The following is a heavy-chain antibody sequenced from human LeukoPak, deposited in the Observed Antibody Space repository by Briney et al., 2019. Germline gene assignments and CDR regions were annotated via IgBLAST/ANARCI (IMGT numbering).Heavy chain of an antibody. CDR1: GFTFSSYG. D-gene: IGHD3-10*01. CDR3: ARGAGYYGSGSYSDY. V-gene: IGHV3-30*19. Sequence: GGSLRLSCAASGFTFSSYGMHWVRQAPGKGLEWVAVISYDGSNKYYADSVKGRFTISRDNSKNTLYLQMNSLRAEDTAVYYCARGAGYYGSGSYSDYWGQGTLVTVSS. CDR2: ISYDGSNK. J-gene: IGHJ4*02.